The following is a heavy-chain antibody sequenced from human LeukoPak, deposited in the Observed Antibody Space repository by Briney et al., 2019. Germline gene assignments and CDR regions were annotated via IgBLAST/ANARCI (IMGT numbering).Heavy chain of an antibody. D-gene: IGHD5-18*01. V-gene: IGHV4-61*02. CDR3: ARSPGYSYGDYYMDV. CDR1: GGSISSGSYY. J-gene: IGHJ6*03. Sequence: SQTLSLTCTVSGGSISSGSYYWSWIRQPAGKGLEWIGRIYTSGSTNYNPSLKSRVTISVDTSKNQFSLKLSSVTAADTAVYYCARSPGYSYGDYYMDVWGKGTTVTISS. CDR2: IYTSGST.